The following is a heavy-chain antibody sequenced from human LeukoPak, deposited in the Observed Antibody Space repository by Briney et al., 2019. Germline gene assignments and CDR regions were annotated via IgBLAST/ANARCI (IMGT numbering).Heavy chain of an antibody. D-gene: IGHD3-3*01. Sequence: SVKVSCKASGGTFSSYAISWVRQAPGQGLEWMGRIIPIFGIANYAQKFQGRVTITADKPTSTAYMGLSSLRSEDTAVYYCARDLSGVVIIHYGMDVWGQGTTVTVSS. CDR1: GGTFSSYA. CDR3: ARDLSGVVIIHYGMDV. V-gene: IGHV1-69*04. CDR2: IIPIFGIA. J-gene: IGHJ6*02.